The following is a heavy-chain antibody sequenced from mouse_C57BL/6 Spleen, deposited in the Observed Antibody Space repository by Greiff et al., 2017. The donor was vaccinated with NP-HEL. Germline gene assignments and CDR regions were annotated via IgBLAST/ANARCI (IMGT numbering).Heavy chain of an antibody. V-gene: IGHV1-82*01. Sequence: VQVVESGPELVKPGASVKISCKASGYAFSSSWMNWVKQRPGKGLEWIGRIYPGDGDTNYNGKFKGKATLTADKSSSTAYMQLSSLTSEDSAVYFCARLNYGSSGAMDYWGQGTSVTVSS. CDR3: ARLNYGSSGAMDY. J-gene: IGHJ4*01. D-gene: IGHD1-1*01. CDR1: GYAFSSSW. CDR2: IYPGDGDT.